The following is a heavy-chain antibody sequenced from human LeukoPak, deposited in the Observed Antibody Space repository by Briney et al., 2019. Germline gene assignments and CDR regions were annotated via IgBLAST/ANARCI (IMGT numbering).Heavy chain of an antibody. CDR1: GGSFSDYY. J-gene: IGHJ4*02. CDR2: INHSANM. Sequence: SETLSLTCAVYGGSFSDYYWSWIRQPPGKGLEWIGDINHSANMRYNPSLKSRVSLSVDTSKSQFPLKLSSVTAADTAIYYCVYVGLTATIREDCWGQGTLVTVSS. V-gene: IGHV4-34*01. D-gene: IGHD5-12*01. CDR3: VYVGLTATIREDC.